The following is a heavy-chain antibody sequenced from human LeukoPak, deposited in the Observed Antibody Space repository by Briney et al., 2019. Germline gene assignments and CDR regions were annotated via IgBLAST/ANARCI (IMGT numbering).Heavy chain of an antibody. CDR2: IYYSGST. V-gene: IGHV4-59*12. Sequence: SETLSLTCTVSGGSISSYYWNWIRQPPGKGLEWIGYIYYSGSTNYNPSLKSRVTISEDTSKNQFSLKLSSVTAADTAVYYCARGRGYYGSGSYYINGNWFDPWGQGTLVTVSS. CDR3: ARGRGYYGSGSYYINGNWFDP. J-gene: IGHJ5*02. D-gene: IGHD3-10*01. CDR1: GGSISSYY.